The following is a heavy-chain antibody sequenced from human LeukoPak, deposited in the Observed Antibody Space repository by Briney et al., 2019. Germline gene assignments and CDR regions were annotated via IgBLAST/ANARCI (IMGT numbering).Heavy chain of an antibody. Sequence: GGSLRLSCAAPGFTFSSYAMSWVRQAPGKGLEWVSAISGSGGSTYYADSVKGRFTISRDNSKNTLYLQMNSLRAEDTAVYYCAKDPSTPTFGGVIATRDYWGQGTLVTVSS. D-gene: IGHD3-16*02. CDR2: ISGSGGST. J-gene: IGHJ4*02. V-gene: IGHV3-23*01. CDR1: GFTFSSYA. CDR3: AKDPSTPTFGGVIATRDY.